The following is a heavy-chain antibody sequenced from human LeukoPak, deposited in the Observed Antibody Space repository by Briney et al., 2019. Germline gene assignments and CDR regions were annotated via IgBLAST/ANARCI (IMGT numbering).Heavy chain of an antibody. CDR2: ISYPGST. J-gene: IGHJ4*02. CDR3: ARREEGATTGAFDS. V-gene: IGHV4-39*01. D-gene: IGHD1-26*01. CDR1: GGSISNSSFY. Sequence: SETLSLTCTVSGGSISNSSFYWGWIRQPPGKGLECIASISYPGSTFYNPSLRSRVTISVDTSKNQFSLRLSSVTAADTAVYYCARREEGATTGAFDSWGQGTLVTVSS.